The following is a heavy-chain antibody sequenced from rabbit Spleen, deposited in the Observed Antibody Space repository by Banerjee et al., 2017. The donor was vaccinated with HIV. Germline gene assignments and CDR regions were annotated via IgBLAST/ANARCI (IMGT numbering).Heavy chain of an antibody. Sequence: QSLEESGGDLVKPGASLTLTCTASGVSFSSNYYMCWVRQAPGKGLEWIGDIYPVFGITNYANGVKGRFTISSDNAQNTVDLQMNSLTPADTATYFCAREGSGQVFFNLWGPGTLVTVS. V-gene: IGHV1S40*01. CDR1: GVSFSSNYY. D-gene: IGHD4-1*01. CDR3: AREGSGQVFFNL. CDR2: IYPVFGIT. J-gene: IGHJ4*01.